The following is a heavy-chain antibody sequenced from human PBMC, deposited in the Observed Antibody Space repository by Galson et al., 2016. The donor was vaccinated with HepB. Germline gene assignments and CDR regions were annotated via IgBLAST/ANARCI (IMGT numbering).Heavy chain of an antibody. Sequence: SVKVSCKASGFTFTAYGIRWVRQAPGQGLEWMGWINAYNGNTNYAQSFQGRVTMTTDTSTSTAYMELWNLRSDDTALYYCARVLGGYDFYPWGQGTLVTVSS. D-gene: IGHD5-12*01. CDR2: INAYNGNT. CDR1: GFTFTAYG. V-gene: IGHV1-18*01. CDR3: ARVLGGYDFYP. J-gene: IGHJ5*02.